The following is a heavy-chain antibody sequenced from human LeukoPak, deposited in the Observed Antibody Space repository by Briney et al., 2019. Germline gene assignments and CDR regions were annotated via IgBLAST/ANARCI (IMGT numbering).Heavy chain of an antibody. CDR3: ATDSSYSSFDY. J-gene: IGHJ4*02. V-gene: IGHV1-2*02. Sequence: ASVKVSCKASGYTFIDYYIHWVRQPPGQGLEWMGWINPKSGGTNFAHRFQARVTMTRQTSFSTAYMELSRLRSDDTAVYYCATDSSYSSFDYWGQGTLVTVS. CDR2: INPKSGGT. CDR1: GYTFIDYY. D-gene: IGHD1-26*01.